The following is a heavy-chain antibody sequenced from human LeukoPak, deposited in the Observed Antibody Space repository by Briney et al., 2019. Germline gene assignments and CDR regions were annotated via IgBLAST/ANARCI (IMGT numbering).Heavy chain of an antibody. CDR3: ARRGLAARRFGYFDY. D-gene: IGHD6-6*01. V-gene: IGHV4-34*01. Sequence: PSETLSLTCTVSGGSISTYYWSWIRQPPGKGLEWIGEINHSGSTNYNPSLKSRVTISVDTSKNQFSLKLSSVTAADTAVYYCARRGLAARRFGYFDYWGQGTLVTVSS. CDR1: GGSISTYY. J-gene: IGHJ4*02. CDR2: INHSGST.